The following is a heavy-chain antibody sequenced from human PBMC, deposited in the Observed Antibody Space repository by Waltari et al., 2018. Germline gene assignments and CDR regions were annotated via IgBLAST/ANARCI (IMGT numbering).Heavy chain of an antibody. J-gene: IGHJ4*02. V-gene: IGHV1-69*10. D-gene: IGHD3-22*01. CDR2: IIPILGIA. CDR1: GGTFSSHA. CDR3: AFNYYDSSAYYFDY. Sequence: QVQLVQSGAEVKKPGSPVKVSCKASGGTFSSHAISWVRQAPGQGLEWMGGIIPILGIANYAQKFQGRVTITADKSTSTAYMELSSLRSEDTAVYYCAFNYYDSSAYYFDYWGQGTLVTVSS.